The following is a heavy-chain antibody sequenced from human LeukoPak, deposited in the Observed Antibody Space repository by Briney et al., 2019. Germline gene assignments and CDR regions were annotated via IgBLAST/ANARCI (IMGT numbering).Heavy chain of an antibody. CDR3: ARGVEPLAANTLAY. CDR1: GFTVSNNY. V-gene: IGHV3-53*01. J-gene: IGHJ4*02. Sequence: GGSLRLSCAASGFTVSNNYMRWVRQAPGKGLEWVSSIYSGGATKYADSVKGRFTISRDNSKNTLYLEMNSLSPDDTAVYYCARGVEPLAANTLAYWGQGTLVTVSS. D-gene: IGHD1-14*01. CDR2: IYSGGAT.